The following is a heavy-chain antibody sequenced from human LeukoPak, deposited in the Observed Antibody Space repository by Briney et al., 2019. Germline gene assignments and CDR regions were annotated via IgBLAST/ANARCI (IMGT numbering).Heavy chain of an antibody. CDR3: ARDQDSYPLYYFDY. D-gene: IGHD5-24*01. CDR2: IYYSGST. V-gene: IGHV4-59*12. Sequence: SETLSLTCTVSGGSISSYYWSWIRQPPGKGLEWIGFIYYSGSTNYNPSLNSRATISVDTSKNQFSLKLSSVTAADTAVYYCARDQDSYPLYYFDYWGQGTLVTVSS. J-gene: IGHJ4*02. CDR1: GGSISSYY.